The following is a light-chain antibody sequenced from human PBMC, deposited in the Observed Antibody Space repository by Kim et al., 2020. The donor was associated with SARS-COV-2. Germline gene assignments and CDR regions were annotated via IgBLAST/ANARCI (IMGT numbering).Light chain of an antibody. CDR1: IGAVTSGYY. CDR2: STR. V-gene: IGLV7-43*01. CDR3: LLYDGGAQPWV. Sequence: QAVVTQEPSLTVSPGGTVTLTCASSIGAVTSGYYPNWFQQKPGQAPRALIYSTRNKYSWTPARFSGSLLGGKAALTLSGVQPEDAAEYYCLLYDGGAQPWVFGGGTQLTVL. J-gene: IGLJ3*02.